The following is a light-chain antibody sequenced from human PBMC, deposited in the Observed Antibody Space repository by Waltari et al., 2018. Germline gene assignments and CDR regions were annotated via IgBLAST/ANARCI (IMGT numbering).Light chain of an antibody. CDR3: AAWDDSLSGPV. J-gene: IGLJ3*02. Sequence: QSVLTQPPSVSEAPRPRATISRPGSSSHIRTHAVHWYQQLPGKAPKLLIYYDDLLPSGVSDRFSGSKSGTSASLAISGLQSEDEADYYCAAWDDSLSGPVFGGGTKLTVL. V-gene: IGLV1-36*01. CDR2: YDD. CDR1: SSHIRTHA.